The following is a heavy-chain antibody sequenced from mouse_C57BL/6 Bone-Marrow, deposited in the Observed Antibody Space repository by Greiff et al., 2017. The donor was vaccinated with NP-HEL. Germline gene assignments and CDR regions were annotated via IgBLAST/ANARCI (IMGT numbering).Heavy chain of an antibody. CDR3: ARTGFAY. CDR2: IYPRSGNT. V-gene: IGHV1-81*01. J-gene: IGHJ3*01. CDR1: GYTFTSYG. Sequence: VQLQQSGAELARPGASVKLSCKASGYTFTSYGISWVKQRTGQGLEWIGEIYPRSGNTYYNEKFKGKATLTADKSSSTAYMELRSLTSEDSAVYLCARTGFAYWGQGTLVTVSA.